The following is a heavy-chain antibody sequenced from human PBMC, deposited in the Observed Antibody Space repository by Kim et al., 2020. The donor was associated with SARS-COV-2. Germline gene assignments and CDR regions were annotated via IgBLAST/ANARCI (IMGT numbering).Heavy chain of an antibody. Sequence: SETLSLTCAVYGGSFSGYYWSWIRQPPGKGLEWIGEINHSGSTNYNPSLKSRVTISVDTSKNQFSLKLSSVTAADTAVYYCARFGPRVGTIFGVVSGLRYYYGMDVWGQGTTVTVSS. D-gene: IGHD3-3*01. V-gene: IGHV4-34*01. CDR1: GGSFSGYY. CDR2: INHSGST. CDR3: ARFGPRVGTIFGVVSGLRYYYGMDV. J-gene: IGHJ6*02.